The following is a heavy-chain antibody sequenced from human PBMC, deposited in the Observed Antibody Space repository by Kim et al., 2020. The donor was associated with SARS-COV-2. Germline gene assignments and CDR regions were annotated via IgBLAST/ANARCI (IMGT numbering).Heavy chain of an antibody. CDR2: INPSGGST. Sequence: ASVKVSCKASGYTFTSYYMHWVRQAPGQGLEWMGIINPSGGSTSYAQKFQGRVTMTRDTSTSTVYMELSSLRSEDTAVYYCARESATVVGSDYYYYYGMDVWGQGTTVTVSS. CDR1: GYTFTSYY. D-gene: IGHD2-15*01. CDR3: ARESATVVGSDYYYYYGMDV. J-gene: IGHJ6*02. V-gene: IGHV1-46*01.